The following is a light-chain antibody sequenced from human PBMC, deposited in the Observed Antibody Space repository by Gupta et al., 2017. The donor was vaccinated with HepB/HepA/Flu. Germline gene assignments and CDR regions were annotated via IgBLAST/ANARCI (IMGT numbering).Light chain of an antibody. V-gene: IGLV2-23*02. CDR2: EVF. CDR3: CSYTDSGTLL. CDR1: SSDVGNYNL. J-gene: IGLJ2*01. Sequence: QSALTQPASVSGSPGQSITISCTGTSSDVGNYNLVSWYQQYPGKAPKLMIYEVFKRPSGVSNRFSGSKSGNTASLTISGLQADDEATYYCCSYTDSGTLLIGGGTKVTVL.